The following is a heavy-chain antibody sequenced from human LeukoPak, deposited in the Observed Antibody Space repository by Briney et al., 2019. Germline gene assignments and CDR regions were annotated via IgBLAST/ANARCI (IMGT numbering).Heavy chain of an antibody. V-gene: IGHV3-43*02. CDR2: ISGDGGST. CDR3: AKDTQLYDSNGYYRY. D-gene: IGHD3-22*01. Sequence: GGSLRLSCAASGFTFDDYAMHWVRQAPGKGLEWVSLISGDGGSTYYADSVKGRFTISRDNSKNSLYLQMNSLRTEDTALYYCAKDTQLYDSNGYYRYWGQGTLVTVSS. CDR1: GFTFDDYA. J-gene: IGHJ4*02.